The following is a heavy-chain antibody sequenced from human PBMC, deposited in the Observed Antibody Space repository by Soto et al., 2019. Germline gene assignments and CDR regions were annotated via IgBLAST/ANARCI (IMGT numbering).Heavy chain of an antibody. CDR1: GFSFNTYW. V-gene: IGHV3-74*01. J-gene: IGHJ6*04. CDR3: ARGLRGDYGMAV. Sequence: EVQLVESGGGLVQPGGSLRLSCAASGFSFNTYWMHWVRQAPGKGLVWVSRISADGSITNHADSVRGRFTISRDNAKNTVYLQMNSLRAEDTAVYYCARGLRGDYGMAVWGKGTTVTVSS. CDR2: ISADGSIT.